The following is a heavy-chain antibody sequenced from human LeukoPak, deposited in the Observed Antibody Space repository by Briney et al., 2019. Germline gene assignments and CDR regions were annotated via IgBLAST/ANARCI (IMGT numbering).Heavy chain of an antibody. CDR2: INPHSGGT. V-gene: IGHV1-2*02. D-gene: IGHD3-9*01. Sequence: ASVKVSCKASGYTFTDYYMHWVRQAPGQGLEWMGWINPHSGGTDHAQKFQGRVTMTRDTSISTAYMELRSLRFDDTAIYYCAKDWHILTGRNCFDPWGQGTLVTVSS. CDR3: AKDWHILTGRNCFDP. J-gene: IGHJ5*02. CDR1: GYTFTDYY.